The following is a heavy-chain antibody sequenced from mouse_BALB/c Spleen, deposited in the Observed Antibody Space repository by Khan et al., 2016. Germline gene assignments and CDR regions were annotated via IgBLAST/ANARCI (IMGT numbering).Heavy chain of an antibody. CDR1: GYTFTNYG. V-gene: IGHV9-3-1*01. Sequence: QIQLVQSGPELKKPGKTVKISCKASGYTFTNYGMNWVKQAPGKGLKWMGWINTYSGESTYADDFKGRFAFSLATSANTAYLQFNNLKNEDTATSYYARCRYYYGSSKYFDVWGEGTTVTVSS. CDR3: ARCRYYYGSSKYFDV. CDR2: INTYSGES. J-gene: IGHJ1*01. D-gene: IGHD1-1*01.